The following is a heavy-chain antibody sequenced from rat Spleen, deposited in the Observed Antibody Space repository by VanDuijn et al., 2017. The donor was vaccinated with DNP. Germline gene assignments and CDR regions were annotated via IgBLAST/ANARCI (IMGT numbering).Heavy chain of an antibody. Sequence: EVQLVESGGGLVQPGRSLKLSCAVSRITFSDHNMAWVRQAPKKGLEWVATISSDGSDTYYRDSVKGRFTISRDNAKSTLYLQMDRLRSEDTATYYCASRPPPTRGPFDYWGQGVAVTVSS. J-gene: IGHJ2*01. CDR1: RITFSDHN. D-gene: IGHD1-4*01. CDR3: ASRPPPTRGPFDY. CDR2: ISSDGSDT. V-gene: IGHV5-7*01.